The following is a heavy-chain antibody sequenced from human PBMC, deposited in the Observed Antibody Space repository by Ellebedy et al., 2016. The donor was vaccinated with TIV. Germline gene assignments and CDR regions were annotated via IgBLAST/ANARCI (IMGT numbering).Heavy chain of an antibody. J-gene: IGHJ4*01. CDR3: ASVPSAGADF. V-gene: IGHV1-2*02. D-gene: IGHD4-17*01. CDR2: INPDSGGT. Sequence: ASVKVSCKASGYSFTAYYIHWVRQAPGQGLEWMGWINPDSGGTNFAQKFQGRVTMTRDTSTRTVYMELTSLRSDDTAVYYCASVPSAGADFWGQGTLVTVSS. CDR1: GYSFTAYY.